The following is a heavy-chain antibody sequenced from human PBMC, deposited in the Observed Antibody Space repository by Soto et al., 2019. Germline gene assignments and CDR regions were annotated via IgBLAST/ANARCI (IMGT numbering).Heavy chain of an antibody. D-gene: IGHD3-10*01. Sequence: QVQLQESGPGLVKPSETLSLTCTVSGGSISSDYWSWIRQPPGKGLEWIAYIYYSGSTNYNPSLKSRVTISVDTSKNQVSLKLSSVTAADTAVYYCARGGEIFLDWGQGTLVTVSS. CDR3: ARGGEIFLD. J-gene: IGHJ4*02. CDR2: IYYSGST. V-gene: IGHV4-59*01. CDR1: GGSISSDY.